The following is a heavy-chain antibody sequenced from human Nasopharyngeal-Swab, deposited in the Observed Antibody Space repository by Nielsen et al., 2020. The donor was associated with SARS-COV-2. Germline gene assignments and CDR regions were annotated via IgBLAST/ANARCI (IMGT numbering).Heavy chain of an antibody. V-gene: IGHV1-46*01. D-gene: IGHD1-7*01. J-gene: IGHJ6*02. CDR1: GYTFTSYY. CDR2: INPTYGST. Sequence: ASVKVSCKASGYTFTSYYLHWVRQAPGQGLEWMGIINPTYGSTSYAQKFEGRVTMTRVTSTRTVYMELNSLRSEDTAVYYCARVLPFRITGTSGMDVWGQGTTVTVSS. CDR3: ARVLPFRITGTSGMDV.